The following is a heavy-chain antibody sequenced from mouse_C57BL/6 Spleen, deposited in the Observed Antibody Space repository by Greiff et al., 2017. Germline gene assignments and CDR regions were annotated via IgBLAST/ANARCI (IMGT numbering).Heavy chain of an antibody. CDR1: GYTFTSYW. J-gene: IGHJ2*01. Sequence: QVQLQQPGAELVRPGSSVKLSCKASGYTFTSYWMHWVKQRPIQGLEWIGNIDPSDSETHYNQKFKDKATLTVDKSSSTAYMQLSSLTSEDSAVDYCARTSPKNYFDYWGQGTTLTVSS. CDR3: ARTSPKNYFDY. V-gene: IGHV1-52*01. CDR2: IDPSDSET.